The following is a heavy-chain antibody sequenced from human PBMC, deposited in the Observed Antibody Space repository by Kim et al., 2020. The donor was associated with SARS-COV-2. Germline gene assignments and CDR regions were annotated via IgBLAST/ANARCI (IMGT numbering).Heavy chain of an antibody. Sequence: GGSLRLSCAASGFTFSSYGMHWVRQAPGKGLEWVAVISYDGSNKYYADSVKGRFTISRDNSKNTLYLQMNSLRAEDTAVYYCAKRRRKQWLVGEVDYWGQGTLVTVSS. J-gene: IGHJ4*02. CDR1: GFTFSSYG. CDR2: ISYDGSNK. V-gene: IGHV3-30*18. CDR3: AKRRRKQWLVGEVDY. D-gene: IGHD6-19*01.